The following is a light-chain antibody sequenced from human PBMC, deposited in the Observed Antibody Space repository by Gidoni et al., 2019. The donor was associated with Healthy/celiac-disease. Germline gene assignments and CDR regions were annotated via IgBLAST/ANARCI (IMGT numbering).Light chain of an antibody. CDR3: QQYNNWPPVT. CDR1: QSVSSN. V-gene: IGKV3-15*01. CDR2: GAS. J-gene: IGKJ3*01. Sequence: EIVMTQSPATLSVSPGERATLSCRASQSVSSNLAWYQQKPGQAPRHLIYGASTRATGIPARFSGSGSGTEFTLTISSLQSEDFAVYYCQQYNNWPPVTFGSXTKVDIK.